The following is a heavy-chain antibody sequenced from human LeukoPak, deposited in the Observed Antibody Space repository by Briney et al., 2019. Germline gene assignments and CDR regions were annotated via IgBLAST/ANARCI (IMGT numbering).Heavy chain of an antibody. V-gene: IGHV3-23*01. CDR1: GFTFSSYA. J-gene: IGHJ6*02. CDR3: AKGPDTAMGYVNYYYYGMDV. Sequence: GGSLRLSCAASGFTFSSYAMSWVRQAPGKGLEWVSAISGSGGSTYYADSVKGRFTISRDNSKNTLYLQMNSLRAEDTAVYYCAKGPDTAMGYVNYYYYGMDVWGQGTTVTVSS. CDR2: ISGSGGST. D-gene: IGHD5-18*01.